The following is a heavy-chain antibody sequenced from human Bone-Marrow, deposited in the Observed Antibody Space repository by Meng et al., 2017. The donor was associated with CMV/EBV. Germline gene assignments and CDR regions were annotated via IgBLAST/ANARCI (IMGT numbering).Heavy chain of an antibody. Sequence: GGSLRLSCAASGFTFSSYAMHWVRQAPGKGLEWVAVISYDGSNKYYADAVKGRFTISRDNSKNTLYLQMNSLRAEDTAVYYCARGLIRGTDYWGQGTRVTVSS. V-gene: IGHV3-30*04. J-gene: IGHJ4*02. D-gene: IGHD1-26*01. CDR3: ARGLIRGTDY. CDR1: GFTFSSYA. CDR2: ISYDGSNK.